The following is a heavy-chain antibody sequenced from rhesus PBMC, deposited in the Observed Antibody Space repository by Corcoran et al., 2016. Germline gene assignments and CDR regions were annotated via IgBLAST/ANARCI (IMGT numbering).Heavy chain of an antibody. J-gene: IGHJ6*01. V-gene: IGHV4-65*01. D-gene: IGHD6-13*01. Sequence: QVQLQESGPGLVKPSETLSLTCAVSGGSISSSNWWSWIRQPPGKGLEWIGYISGSSGSTYYNPSLKSRVTISTGTSKNQFSLKLGSVTAADTAVYYCARREYSSWSGYYGLDSWGQGVVVTVSS. CDR3: ARREYSSWSGYYGLDS. CDR2: ISGSSGST. CDR1: GGSISSSNW.